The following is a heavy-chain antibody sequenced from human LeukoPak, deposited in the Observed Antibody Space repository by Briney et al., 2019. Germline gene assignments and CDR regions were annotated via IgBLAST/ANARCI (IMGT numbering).Heavy chain of an antibody. J-gene: IGHJ4*02. CDR3: ARESGYSYGLAGFFDY. CDR2: IYGDGRI. CDR1: GFTFSSYG. Sequence: GGSLRLPCAASGFTFSSYGMHWVRQAPGKGLEWVSVIYGDGRIHYADSVKGRFTISRDDSKNTLYLQMNSLRAEDTAVYYCARESGYSYGLAGFFDYWGQGTLVTVSS. D-gene: IGHD5-18*01. V-gene: IGHV3-53*01.